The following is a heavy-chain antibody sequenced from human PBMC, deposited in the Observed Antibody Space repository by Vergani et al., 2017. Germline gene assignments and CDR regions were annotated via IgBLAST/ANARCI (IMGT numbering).Heavy chain of an antibody. CDR3: ARVYCSSTSCYYAFDI. Sequence: QVQLQQWGAGLLKPSETLSLTCAVYGGSFSGYYWSWIRQPPGKGLEWIGEINHSGSTNYNPSLKSRVTISIDTSKNQFSLKMSSLTAADTAVYYCARVYCSSTSCYYAFDIWGQGTMVTVSS. D-gene: IGHD2-2*01. CDR2: INHSGST. V-gene: IGHV4-34*01. J-gene: IGHJ3*02. CDR1: GGSFSGYY.